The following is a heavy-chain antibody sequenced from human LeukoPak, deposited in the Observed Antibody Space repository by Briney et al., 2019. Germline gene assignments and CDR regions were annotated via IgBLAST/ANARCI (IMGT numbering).Heavy chain of an antibody. CDR3: ASNIWFRESHAYYFDY. CDR1: GYTFTGYY. Sequence: ASVKVSCKASGYTFTGYYMHWVRQAPGQGLEWMGWINPNSGGTNYAQKFQGRVTMTRDTSISTAYMELSRLRSDDTAVYYCASNIWFRESHAYYFDYWGQGTLVTVSS. D-gene: IGHD3-10*01. J-gene: IGHJ4*02. CDR2: INPNSGGT. V-gene: IGHV1-2*02.